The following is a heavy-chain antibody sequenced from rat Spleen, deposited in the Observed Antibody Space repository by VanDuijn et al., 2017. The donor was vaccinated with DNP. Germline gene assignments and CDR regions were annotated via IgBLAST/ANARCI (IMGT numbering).Heavy chain of an antibody. CDR2: ISPSGANI. Sequence: EVQLVESGGDLVQPGRSLKLSCAASGLTFTHYDMVWVRQAPTRGLEWVASISPSGANIYYRDSVRGRFTISRDNAKTTLYLQMDSLRSEDTATYYCTRHQTTPYFDYWGQGVMVTVSS. CDR1: GLTFTHYD. V-gene: IGHV5-25*01. D-gene: IGHD1-10*01. CDR3: TRHQTTPYFDY. J-gene: IGHJ2*01.